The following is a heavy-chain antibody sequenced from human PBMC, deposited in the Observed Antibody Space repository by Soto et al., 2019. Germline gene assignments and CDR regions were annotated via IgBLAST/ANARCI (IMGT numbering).Heavy chain of an antibody. Sequence: SETLSLTCTVSGGSISSGGYYWSWIRQHPGEGLEWIGYIYYSGSTYYNPSLKSRVTISVDTSKNQFSLKLSSVTAADTAVYYCARDRHCSGGSCYPYYYYGMDVWGQGTTVTVSS. CDR3: ARDRHCSGGSCYPYYYYGMDV. D-gene: IGHD2-15*01. J-gene: IGHJ6*02. CDR2: IYYSGST. V-gene: IGHV4-31*03. CDR1: GGSISSGGYY.